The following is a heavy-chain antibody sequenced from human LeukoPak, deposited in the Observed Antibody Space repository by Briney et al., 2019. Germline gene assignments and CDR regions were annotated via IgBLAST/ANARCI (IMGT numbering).Heavy chain of an antibody. V-gene: IGHV4-38-2*02. CDR2: IYHSGST. D-gene: IGHD4-17*01. J-gene: IGHJ4*02. CDR3: ARDTTVTTPNAHFDY. CDR1: GYSISSGYY. Sequence: SETLSLTCTVSGYSISSGYYWGWIRQPPGKGLEWIGSIYHSGSTYYNPSLKSRVTISVDTSKNQFSLKLSSVTAADTAVYYCARDTTVTTPNAHFDYWGQGTLVTVSS.